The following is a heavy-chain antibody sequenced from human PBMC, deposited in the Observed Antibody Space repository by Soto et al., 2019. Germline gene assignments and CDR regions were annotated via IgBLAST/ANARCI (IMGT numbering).Heavy chain of an antibody. CDR3: AKELLVDSSGWSSGLYFDY. J-gene: IGHJ4*02. CDR1: GFTFSSYG. Sequence: PGGSLTLSCAASGFTFSSYGMHWGRQAPGKGLEWVAGISYDGSNKYYADSVKGRFTISRDNSKNTLYLPMNSLRAEETAVYYCAKELLVDSSGWSSGLYFDYWGQGTLVTVSS. V-gene: IGHV3-30*18. CDR2: ISYDGSNK. D-gene: IGHD6-19*01.